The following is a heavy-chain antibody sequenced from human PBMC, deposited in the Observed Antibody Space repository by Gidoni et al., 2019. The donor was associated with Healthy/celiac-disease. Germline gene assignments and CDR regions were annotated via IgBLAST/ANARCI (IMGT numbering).Heavy chain of an antibody. J-gene: IGHJ6*02. CDR2: IIPIFGTA. V-gene: IGHV1-69*01. Sequence: QVPLVQSGAEVKKPGSSVKVSCKASGCTFSSYSIRWVRQAPGHGLEWMGGIIPIFGTANYAQKFQGRVTITADESTSTAYMELSSLRSEDTAVYYCAREDDTVTRLQSYYYYGMDVWGQGTTVTVSS. D-gene: IGHD4-17*01. CDR3: AREDDTVTRLQSYYYYGMDV. CDR1: GCTFSSYS.